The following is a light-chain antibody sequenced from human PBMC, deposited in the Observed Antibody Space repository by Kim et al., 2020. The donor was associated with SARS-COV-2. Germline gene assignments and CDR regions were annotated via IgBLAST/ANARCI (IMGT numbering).Light chain of an antibody. CDR3: SSYPISGTWL. J-gene: IGLJ3*02. Sequence: GQSITFSCTVRRTDIGGYTYFSCYQQYPGKAPQLLIYAVDKRPSGISGRFSGSKSGNTASLTISGLQADDEANYYCSSYPISGTWLFGGGTQLTVL. CDR2: AVD. V-gene: IGLV2-14*04. CDR1: RTDIGGYTY.